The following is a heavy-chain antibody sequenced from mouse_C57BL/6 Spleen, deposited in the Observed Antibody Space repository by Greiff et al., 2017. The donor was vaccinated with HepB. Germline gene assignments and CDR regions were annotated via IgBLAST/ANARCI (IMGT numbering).Heavy chain of an antibody. CDR2: IDPSDSYT. CDR1: GYTFTSYW. V-gene: IGHV1-69*01. J-gene: IGHJ2*01. CDR3: ARSDGSSYNY. D-gene: IGHD1-1*01. Sequence: QVQLQQPGAELVMPGASVKLSCKASGYTFTSYWMHWVKQRPGQGLEWIGEIDPSDSYTNYNQKFKGKSTLTVDKSSRKAYMQLSSLTSEDSAVYYCARSDGSSYNYWGQGTTLTVSS.